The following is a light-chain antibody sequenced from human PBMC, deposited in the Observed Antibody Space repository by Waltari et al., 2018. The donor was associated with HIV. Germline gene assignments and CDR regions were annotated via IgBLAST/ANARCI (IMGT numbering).Light chain of an antibody. Sequence: DIRMTQSPSSLSASVGDRVTSTCQASQDITNLLNWYQQQPGTALKLLIYDASTLEVGVSSRFSGSGSGTTLRCTITNLQPEDVGTFYCQQYANVPPITFGQGTRVEIK. CDR1: QDITNL. J-gene: IGKJ5*01. V-gene: IGKV1-33*01. CDR2: DAS. CDR3: QQYANVPPIT.